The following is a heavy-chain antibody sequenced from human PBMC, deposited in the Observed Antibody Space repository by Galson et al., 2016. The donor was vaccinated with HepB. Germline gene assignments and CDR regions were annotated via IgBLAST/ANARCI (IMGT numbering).Heavy chain of an antibody. CDR3: AREVQLGDH. D-gene: IGHD3-10*01. Sequence: SVKVSCKASGYSFTSHGISWVRQAPGQGLEWMGWISTYNGNTNYAQKFQGRVALTTDTSTRTAYMELRSLRSDDTAVYYYAREVQLGDHWGQGTLVTVSS. J-gene: IGHJ4*02. CDR1: GYSFTSHG. V-gene: IGHV1-18*01. CDR2: ISTYNGNT.